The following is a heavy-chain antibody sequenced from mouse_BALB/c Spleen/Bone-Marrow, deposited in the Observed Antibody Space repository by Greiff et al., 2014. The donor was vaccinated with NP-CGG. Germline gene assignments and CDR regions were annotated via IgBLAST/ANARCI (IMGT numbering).Heavy chain of an antibody. V-gene: IGHV1S56*01. J-gene: IGHJ2*01. Sequence: QVQLKQSGPELVKPGASVRISCKASGYTFTSYFIHWVKQRPGQGLEWIGWIYPGNVNTNYNEKFKGKATLTADKSSSTAYMQLSSLTSEDSAVYFCATYDYWGQGTTLTVSS. CDR3: ATYDY. CDR2: IYPGNVNT. CDR1: GYTFTSYF.